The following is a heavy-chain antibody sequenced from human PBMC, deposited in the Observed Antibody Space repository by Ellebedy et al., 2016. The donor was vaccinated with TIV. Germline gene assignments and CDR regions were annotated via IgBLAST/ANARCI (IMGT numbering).Heavy chain of an antibody. J-gene: IGHJ4*02. CDR3: AKLGVEMVYAIRFQYFDY. D-gene: IGHD2-8*01. Sequence: GGSLRLSCAASGFTFSIYAMGWVRQAPGKGLEWVSAISGSGSTTHYADSEKGRFTISRDNSKNTLYLQMNSLRAEDTAVYYCAKLGVEMVYAIRFQYFDYWGQGTLVTVSS. CDR1: GFTFSIYA. V-gene: IGHV3-23*01. CDR2: ISGSGSTT.